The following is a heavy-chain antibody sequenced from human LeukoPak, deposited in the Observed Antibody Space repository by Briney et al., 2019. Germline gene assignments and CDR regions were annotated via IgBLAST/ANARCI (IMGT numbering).Heavy chain of an antibody. J-gene: IGHJ5*02. V-gene: IGHV4-4*07. CDR1: GGSIHSY. D-gene: IGHD3-10*01. CDR2: ISGSGTI. Sequence: SETLSLTCTVSGGSIHSYWSWIRQPAGKGLEWIGRISGSGTITYNPALQSRLTISIDTSKNQFSLKLMSVTAADTAVYYCARDSGTTGEVKFNPWGQGTLVTVSS. CDR3: ARDSGTTGEVKFNP.